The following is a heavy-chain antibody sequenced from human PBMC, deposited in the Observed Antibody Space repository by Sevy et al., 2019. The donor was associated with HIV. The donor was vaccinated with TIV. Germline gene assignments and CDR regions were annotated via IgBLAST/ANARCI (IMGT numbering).Heavy chain of an antibody. CDR3: ARDRYYDASANYYYDYGMDV. D-gene: IGHD3-22*01. CDR1: GLSVSDNY. V-gene: IGHV3-66*01. J-gene: IGHJ6*02. Sequence: GGSLRLSCAASGLSVSDNYMNWVRQAPGKGLELVSVIYSDGRTYYADSVKGRFTISRDNSKNTLYLHMNNLRPEDTAVYYCARDRYYDASANYYYDYGMDVWGQGTTVTVSS. CDR2: IYSDGRT.